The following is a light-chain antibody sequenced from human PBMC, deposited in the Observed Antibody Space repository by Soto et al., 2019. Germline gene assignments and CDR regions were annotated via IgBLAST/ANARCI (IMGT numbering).Light chain of an antibody. CDR3: QQYDTLPPYT. Sequence: DIQMTQSPSSLSASVGDRVTIACQANQDIGNYLNWYQQKPGKAPRLLIYDASNWDIGVPSRFSGSGSGTDFTFTISSLQPEDFAAYYCQQYDTLPPYTFGQGTKLEIK. J-gene: IGKJ2*01. CDR1: QDIGNY. CDR2: DAS. V-gene: IGKV1-33*01.